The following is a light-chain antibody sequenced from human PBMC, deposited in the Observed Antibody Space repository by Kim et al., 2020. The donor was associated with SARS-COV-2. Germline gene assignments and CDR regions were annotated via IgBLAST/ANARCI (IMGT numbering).Light chain of an antibody. Sequence: QSALTQPASVSGSPGQSVTISCTGTSTDVGGYIFVSWYQQRPGEAPKLIIYDVNNRPSGVSNRFSGSKSGKTASLTISGLRAEDEADYFCSSYTSSSSVYVVGTGTKVTVL. CDR3: SSYTSSSSVYV. CDR2: DVN. CDR1: STDVGGYIF. V-gene: IGLV2-14*03. J-gene: IGLJ1*01.